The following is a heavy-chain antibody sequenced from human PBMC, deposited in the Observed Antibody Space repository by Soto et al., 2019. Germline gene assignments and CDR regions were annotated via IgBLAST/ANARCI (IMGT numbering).Heavy chain of an antibody. CDR2: MYHSGST. J-gene: IGHJ4*02. CDR3: ARVPAY. V-gene: IGHV4-30-2*01. CDR1: GGSISSGGYS. D-gene: IGHD2-2*01. Sequence: QLQLQESGSGLVKPSQTLSLTCAVSGGSISSGGYSWSWIRQPPGKVLEWIGYMYHSGSTYYNPSLKSPVTISIVRSKNQFSLEPSSVTGADTAVYYCARVPAYCSPGILVTVSS.